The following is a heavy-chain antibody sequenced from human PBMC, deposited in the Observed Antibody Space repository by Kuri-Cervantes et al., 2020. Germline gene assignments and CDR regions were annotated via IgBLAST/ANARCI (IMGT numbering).Heavy chain of an antibody. Sequence: SETLSLTCADYGGSFSGYYWSWIRQPPGKGLEWIGEINHSGSTNYNPSLKSRVTISVDTSKNQFSLKLSSVTAADTAVYYCARGRIAAAGTRWFDPWGQGTLVTVSS. J-gene: IGHJ5*02. CDR2: INHSGST. D-gene: IGHD6-13*01. CDR1: GGSFSGYY. V-gene: IGHV4-34*01. CDR3: ARGRIAAAGTRWFDP.